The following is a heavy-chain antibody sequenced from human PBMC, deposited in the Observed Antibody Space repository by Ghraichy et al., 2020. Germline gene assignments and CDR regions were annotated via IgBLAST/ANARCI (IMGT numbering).Heavy chain of an antibody. CDR1: GGSISSYY. CDR2: IYYSGST. CDR3: ARGGGHYYDSSGYYN. V-gene: IGHV4-59*01. Sequence: SQTLSLTCTVSGGSISSYYWSWIRQPPGKGLECIGYIYYSGSTNYNPSLKSRVTISVDTSKNQFSLKLSSVTAADTAVYYCARGGGHYYDSSGYYNWGQGTLVTVSS. D-gene: IGHD3-22*01. J-gene: IGHJ4*02.